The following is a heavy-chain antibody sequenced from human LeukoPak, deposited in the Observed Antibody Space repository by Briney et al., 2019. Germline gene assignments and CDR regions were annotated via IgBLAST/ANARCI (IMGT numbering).Heavy chain of an antibody. CDR3: ARVFGSGWTFNFDY. V-gene: IGHV4-4*07. CDR1: GGSISSYY. J-gene: IGHJ4*02. Sequence: AHTLSLTCTVSGGSISSYYWSWIRQPAGTGLEWIGRIYTSGSTNYNPTLKSRVTMSVDTSKNQFSLKLSSVAAADTAVYYFARVFGSGWTFNFDYWGQGTLVTVSS. D-gene: IGHD6-19*01. CDR2: IYTSGST.